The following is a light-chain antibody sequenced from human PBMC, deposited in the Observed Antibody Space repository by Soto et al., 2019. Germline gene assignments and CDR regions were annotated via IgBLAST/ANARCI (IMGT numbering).Light chain of an antibody. CDR3: QQYGSSRGFT. V-gene: IGKV3-20*01. CDR2: GAS. J-gene: IGKJ3*01. CDR1: QSVSSSY. Sequence: EIVLTQSPGTLSLSPGERATLSCRASQSVSSSYLARYQQKPGQAPRLLIYGASGRATGIPDRFSGGGSGTDFTLTISRLEPEDFAVYYCQQYGSSRGFTFGPGTKVDI.